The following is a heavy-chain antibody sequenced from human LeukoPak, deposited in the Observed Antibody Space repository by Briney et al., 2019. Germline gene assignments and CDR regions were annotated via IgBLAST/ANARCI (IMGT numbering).Heavy chain of an antibody. CDR1: GVSLSNYA. CDR2: ISERGGST. J-gene: IGHJ3*02. V-gene: IGHV3-23*01. CDR3: AKIDYGDYVGAFDI. Sequence: GGSLRLSCVVSGVSLSNYAMTWVRQAPGKGLEWVSYISERGGSTTYADSVKGRFTISRDNAKNSLYLQMNSLRAEDTALYYCAKIDYGDYVGAFDIRGQGTMVTVSS. D-gene: IGHD4-17*01.